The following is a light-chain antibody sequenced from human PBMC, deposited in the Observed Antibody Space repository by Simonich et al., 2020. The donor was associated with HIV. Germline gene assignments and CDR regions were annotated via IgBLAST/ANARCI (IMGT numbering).Light chain of an antibody. Sequence: QAGLAQPPSVSKDLRQTATLTCTGNSDNVGNQGAAWLQQHQGHPPKLLSYRNNNRPSGSPERLSASRSGNTASLTITGLQPEDEADYYCSAWDSSLSAWVFGGGTKLTVL. J-gene: IGLJ3*02. V-gene: IGLV10-54*01. CDR1: SDNVGNQG. CDR3: SAWDSSLSAWV. CDR2: RNN.